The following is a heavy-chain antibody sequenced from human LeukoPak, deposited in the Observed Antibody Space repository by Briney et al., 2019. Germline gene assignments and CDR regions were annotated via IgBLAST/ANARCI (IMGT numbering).Heavy chain of an antibody. CDR1: GFTLRTYS. Sequence: GGSLRVSCAASGFTLRTYSMNWVRQAPGKGLEWVSSISDGGTYKYYADSVKGRFTISRDSAKNSLYLQMNSLRAEDTAVYYCARSAPATAITDYWGQGTLVTVSS. J-gene: IGHJ4*02. CDR3: ARSAPATAITDY. D-gene: IGHD2-2*02. V-gene: IGHV3-21*01. CDR2: ISDGGTYK.